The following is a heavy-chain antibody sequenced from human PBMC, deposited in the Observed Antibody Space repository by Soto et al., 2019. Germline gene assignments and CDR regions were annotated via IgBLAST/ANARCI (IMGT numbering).Heavy chain of an antibody. CDR2: IIPIFGTA. J-gene: IGHJ5*02. CDR3: ALPYYYDSSGYSSHYNWFDP. D-gene: IGHD3-22*01. CDR1: GGTFSSYA. V-gene: IGHV1-69*13. Sequence: GASVKVSCKASGGTFSSYAISWARQAPGQGLEWMGGIIPIFGTANYAQKFQGRVTITADESTSTAYMELSSLRSEDTAVYYCALPYYYDSSGYSSHYNWFDPWGQGTLVTVSS.